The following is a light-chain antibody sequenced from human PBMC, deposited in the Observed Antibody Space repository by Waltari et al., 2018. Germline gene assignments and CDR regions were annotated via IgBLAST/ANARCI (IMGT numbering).Light chain of an antibody. V-gene: IGKV1-5*03. CDR2: KAS. J-gene: IGKJ1*01. Sequence: DIQMTQSPSTLSASVGDRVTITCRASQSISSWLAWYQQKPGKAPKLLVDKASSLESGVPSRFSGSGAWTEFTLTISRLQPDDFATYYCQQYNSYSWTFGQGTKVEIK. CDR1: QSISSW. CDR3: QQYNSYSWT.